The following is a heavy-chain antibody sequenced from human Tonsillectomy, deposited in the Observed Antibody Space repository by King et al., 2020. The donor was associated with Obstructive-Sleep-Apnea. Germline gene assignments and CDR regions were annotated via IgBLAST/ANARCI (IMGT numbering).Heavy chain of an antibody. Sequence: VQLVESGGGLVQPGGSRRLSCAASGFTFSYYSLNWVRQAPGKGLEWLSYISGSSYTIYYADSVRGRFTISRDNAKNSLYLHMNSLRAEDTAVYYCARLLGGNSERGAFQYWGQGALVSVSS. CDR2: ISGSSYTI. CDR3: ARLLGGNSERGAFQY. J-gene: IGHJ4*02. CDR1: GFTFSYYS. D-gene: IGHD4-23*01. V-gene: IGHV3-48*01.